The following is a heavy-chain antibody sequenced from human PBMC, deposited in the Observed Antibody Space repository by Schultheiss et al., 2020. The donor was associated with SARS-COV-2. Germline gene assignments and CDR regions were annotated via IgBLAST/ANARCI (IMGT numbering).Heavy chain of an antibody. D-gene: IGHD5-18*01. CDR3: ARSYSYGSKNPYYFDY. CDR1: GFTFSSYA. Sequence: GGSLRLSCAASGFTFSSYAMSWVRQAPGKGLEWVAVIWYDGSNKYYADSVKGRFTISRDNAKNSLYLQMNSLRAEDTAVYYCARSYSYGSKNPYYFDYWGQGTLVTVSS. J-gene: IGHJ4*02. CDR2: IWYDGSNK. V-gene: IGHV3-33*08.